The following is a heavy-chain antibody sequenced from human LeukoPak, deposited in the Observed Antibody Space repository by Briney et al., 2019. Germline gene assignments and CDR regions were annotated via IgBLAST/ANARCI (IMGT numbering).Heavy chain of an antibody. D-gene: IGHD3-22*01. CDR2: FDPEDGET. Sequence: ASVKVSCKVSGYTLTELSMHWVRQAPGKGLEWMGGFDPEDGETIYAQKFQGRVTMTEDTSTDTAYMELSSLRSEDTAVYYCATVEPSYYDSSGYSDWGQGTLVTVSS. CDR3: ATVEPSYYDSSGYSD. CDR1: GYTLTELS. J-gene: IGHJ1*01. V-gene: IGHV1-24*01.